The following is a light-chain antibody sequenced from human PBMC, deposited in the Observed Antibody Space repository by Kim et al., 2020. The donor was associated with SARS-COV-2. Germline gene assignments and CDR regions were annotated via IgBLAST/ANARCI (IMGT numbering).Light chain of an antibody. CDR3: QAWGTGNWV. CDR1: SGHSNYA. Sequence: ASVKLTCTLSSGHSNYAIAWHQQQPEKGPRYLMKVNTDGSHSKGDGIPDRFSGSSSGAERYLTISSLQSEDEADYYCQAWGTGNWVFGGGTQLTVL. V-gene: IGLV4-69*01. CDR2: VNTDGSH. J-gene: IGLJ3*02.